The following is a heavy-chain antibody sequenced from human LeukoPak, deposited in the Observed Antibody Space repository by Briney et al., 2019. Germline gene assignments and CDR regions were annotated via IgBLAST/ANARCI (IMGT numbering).Heavy chain of an antibody. J-gene: IGHJ6*02. Sequence: SSETLSLTCTVSGGSISSTSYYWGWIRQPPGKGLEWIGSIYYSGSAYYNPSLNSRVTISVDTSKNQFSLKLSSVTAADTAVYYCARQYSSSWSPGSSYYGMDVWGQGTTVTVS. CDR3: ARQYSSSWSPGSSYYGMDV. CDR2: IYYSGSA. D-gene: IGHD6-13*01. V-gene: IGHV4-39*01. CDR1: GGSISSTSYY.